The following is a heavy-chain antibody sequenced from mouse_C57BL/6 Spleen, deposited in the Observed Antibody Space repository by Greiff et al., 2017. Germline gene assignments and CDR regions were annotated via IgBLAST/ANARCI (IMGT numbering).Heavy chain of an antibody. Sequence: VQLQQSGPELVKPGASVKISCKASGYAFSSSWMNWVKQRPGKGLEWIGRIYPGDGDTNYNGKFKGKATLTADKSSSTAYMQLSSLTSEDSAVYFCARSLTGTGYFDYWGQGTTLTVSS. V-gene: IGHV1-82*01. J-gene: IGHJ2*01. CDR2: IYPGDGDT. D-gene: IGHD4-1*01. CDR1: GYAFSSSW. CDR3: ARSLTGTGYFDY.